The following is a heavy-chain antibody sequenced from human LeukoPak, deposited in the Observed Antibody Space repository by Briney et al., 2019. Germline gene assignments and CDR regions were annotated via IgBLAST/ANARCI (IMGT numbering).Heavy chain of an antibody. Sequence: GGSLRLSCAASEFTFSNYAMSWVRQAPGQGLEWVSTISGSGGGTYYADSVKGRFTISRDNSKNTLYLQMNSLRAEDTAVYYCAALVRGPRSFDPWGQGTLLTVSS. D-gene: IGHD3-10*02. CDR1: EFTFSNYA. CDR2: ISGSGGGT. J-gene: IGHJ5*02. CDR3: AALVRGPRSFDP. V-gene: IGHV3-23*01.